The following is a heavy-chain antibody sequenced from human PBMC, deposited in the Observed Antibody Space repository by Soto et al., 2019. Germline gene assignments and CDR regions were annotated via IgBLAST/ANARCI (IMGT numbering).Heavy chain of an antibody. D-gene: IGHD6-13*01. CDR3: AKIAAAAPSGDY. V-gene: IGHV3-30*18. Sequence: LRLSCAASEFTFSSYGMHWVRQAPGKGLEWVAVISYDGSNKYYADSVKGRFTISRDNSKNTLYLQMNSLRAEDTAVYYCAKIAAAAPSGDYWGQGTLVTVSS. CDR1: EFTFSSYG. J-gene: IGHJ4*02. CDR2: ISYDGSNK.